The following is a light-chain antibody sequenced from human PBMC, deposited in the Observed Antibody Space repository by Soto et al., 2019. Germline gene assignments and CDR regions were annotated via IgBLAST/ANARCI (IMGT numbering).Light chain of an antibody. CDR1: QSISSW. CDR3: QQYNSLVT. CDR2: KAS. J-gene: IGKJ1*01. Sequence: DIQMTQSPSTLSASVGDRVTITCRASQSISSWLAWYQQKPGKAPKLLIYKASSLESGVPSRFSGSGSGTEFTITISSLQPDDFATYYCQQYNSLVTFGQGTKVEIK. V-gene: IGKV1-5*03.